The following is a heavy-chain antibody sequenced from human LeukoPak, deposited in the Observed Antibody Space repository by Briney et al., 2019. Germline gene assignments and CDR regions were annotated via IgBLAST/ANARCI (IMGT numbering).Heavy chain of an antibody. Sequence: ASVKVSCKASGYTFTGYYMHWVRQAPGQGLEWMGWINPNSGGTNYAQKFQGRVTMTRDTSTSTVYMELSSLRSEDTAVYYCARDRVDTAMVTWFDYWGQGTLVTVSS. CDR1: GYTFTGYY. CDR3: ARDRVDTAMVTWFDY. CDR2: INPNSGGT. J-gene: IGHJ4*02. D-gene: IGHD5-18*01. V-gene: IGHV1-2*02.